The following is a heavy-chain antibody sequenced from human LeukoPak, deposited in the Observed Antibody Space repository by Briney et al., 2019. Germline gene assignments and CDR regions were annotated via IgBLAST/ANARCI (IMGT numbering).Heavy chain of an antibody. Sequence: GGSLRLSCAASGFTFSSYAMSWVRQAPGKGLEWVSAISGSGGSTYYADSVKGRFTISRDNSKNTLYLQMNSLRAEDTAVYYCAKASITMVRGVITPTSFDYWGQGTLVTVSS. J-gene: IGHJ4*02. D-gene: IGHD3-10*01. V-gene: IGHV3-23*01. CDR1: GFTFSSYA. CDR2: ISGSGGST. CDR3: AKASITMVRGVITPTSFDY.